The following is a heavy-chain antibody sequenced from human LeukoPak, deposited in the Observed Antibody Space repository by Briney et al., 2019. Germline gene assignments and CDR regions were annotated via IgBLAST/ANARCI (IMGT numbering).Heavy chain of an antibody. CDR1: GFIFSSFS. Sequence: PGGSLRLSCAASGFIFSSFSVNWVRQAPGKGLEWVSSISTSGGLSSVYYADSVKGRFTISRDNAKNSLFLQMNSLRAEDTAVYYCARAPPSSGSYYFDYWGQGTLVTVSS. J-gene: IGHJ4*02. CDR2: ISTSGGLSSV. CDR3: ARAPPSSGSYYFDY. D-gene: IGHD1-26*01. V-gene: IGHV3-21*04.